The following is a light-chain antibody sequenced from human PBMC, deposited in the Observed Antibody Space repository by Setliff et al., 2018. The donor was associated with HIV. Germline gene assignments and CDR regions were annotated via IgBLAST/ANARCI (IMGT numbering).Light chain of an antibody. V-gene: IGKV1-39*01. CDR1: QSISNY. Sequence: DIQMTQSPSSLSASVGDRVTITCRASQSISNYLNWYQQKPGKAPKLLIYAASTLQSGVPSRLSGSGSGTEFTLTVSSLQPEDFATYYCQQSYSFPRFGQGTKVDIK. CDR2: AAS. CDR3: QQSYSFPR. J-gene: IGKJ1*01.